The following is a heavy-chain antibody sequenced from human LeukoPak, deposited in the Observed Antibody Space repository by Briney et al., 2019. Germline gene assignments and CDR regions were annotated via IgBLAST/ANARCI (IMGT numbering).Heavy chain of an antibody. J-gene: IGHJ4*02. CDR3: ARHSRLITTIPFDY. D-gene: IGHD3-22*01. CDR1: GYSISSGYY. V-gene: IGHV4-38-2*01. Sequence: PSETLSLTCAVSGYSISSGYYWGWIRQPPGKGLEWIGSIYHSGSTYYNPSLKSRVTISVDTSKNQFSLKLSSVTAADTAVYYCARHSRLITTIPFDYWGQGTLVTVSS. CDR2: IYHSGST.